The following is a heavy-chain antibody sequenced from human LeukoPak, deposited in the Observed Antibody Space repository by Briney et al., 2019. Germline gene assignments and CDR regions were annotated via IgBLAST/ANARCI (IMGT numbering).Heavy chain of an antibody. V-gene: IGHV3-11*04. D-gene: IGHD3-3*01. CDR3: ARETVFGVVVPTYYFDY. CDR2: ISSSGSTI. J-gene: IGHJ4*02. Sequence: GGSLRLSCAASGFTFSDYYMSWIRQAPGKGLEWVSYISSSGSTIYYADSVKGRFTISRDNAKNSLYLQMNSLRAEDTAVYYCARETVFGVVVPTYYFDYWGQGTLVTVSS. CDR1: GFTFSDYY.